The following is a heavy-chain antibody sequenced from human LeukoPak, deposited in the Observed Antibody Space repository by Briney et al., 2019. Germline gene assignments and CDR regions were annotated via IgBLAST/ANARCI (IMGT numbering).Heavy chain of an antibody. D-gene: IGHD3-10*01. V-gene: IGHV3-23*01. CDR1: GFTFSSYE. Sequence: GGSLRLSCVASGFTFSSYEMNWVRQAPGKGLEWVSAISGSGGSTYYADSVKGRFTISRDNSKNTLYLQMNSLRAEDTAVYYCAKGGVRGVPFDPWGQGTLVTVSS. CDR2: ISGSGGST. J-gene: IGHJ5*02. CDR3: AKGGVRGVPFDP.